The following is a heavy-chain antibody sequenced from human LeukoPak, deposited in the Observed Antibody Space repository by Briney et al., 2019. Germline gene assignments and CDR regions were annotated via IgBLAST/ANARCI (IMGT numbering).Heavy chain of an antibody. CDR3: ARGYAYYYYYMDV. J-gene: IGHJ6*03. Sequence: PSETLSLTCAVYGGSFSGYYWSWVRQPPGKGLEWIGEINHSEGTNYNPSLKSRVTISVDTSKNQFSLKLSSVTAADTAVYYCARGYAYYYYYMDVWGKGTTVTVSS. V-gene: IGHV4-34*01. CDR1: GGSFSGYY. D-gene: IGHD4-17*01. CDR2: INHSEGT.